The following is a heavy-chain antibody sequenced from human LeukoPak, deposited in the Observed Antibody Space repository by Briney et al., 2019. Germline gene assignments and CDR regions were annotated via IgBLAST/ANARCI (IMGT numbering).Heavy chain of an antibody. D-gene: IGHD3-22*01. J-gene: IGHJ3*02. V-gene: IGHV4-59*01. Sequence: PSETLSLTCTVSGGSISSYYWNWIRQPPGKGLEWIGYIYYSGNTNYNPSLKSRVTMSVDTSKNQFSLKLSSVTAADTAVYYCARYYYDGTGYYYRGFHIWGQGTMVTVSS. CDR2: IYYSGNT. CDR1: GGSISSYY. CDR3: ARYYYDGTGYYYRGFHI.